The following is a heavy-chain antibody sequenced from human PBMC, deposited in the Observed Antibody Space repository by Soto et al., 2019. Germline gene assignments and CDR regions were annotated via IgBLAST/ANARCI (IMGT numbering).Heavy chain of an antibody. CDR2: INNEGSVS. CDR3: ARGDCVGGTCYSLAGSFYYYMDV. J-gene: IGHJ6*03. V-gene: IGHV3-74*01. Sequence: EVQLVESGGGLVQPGGSLRLSCVASGFTFSNYWMYWVRQAPGGGLVWVSGINNEGSVSSYADSVKGRLTISRDNVKNTLYLQMDSLRAEDTAVYYCARGDCVGGTCYSLAGSFYYYMDVWGKGTTVTVFS. D-gene: IGHD2-15*01. CDR1: GFTFSNYW.